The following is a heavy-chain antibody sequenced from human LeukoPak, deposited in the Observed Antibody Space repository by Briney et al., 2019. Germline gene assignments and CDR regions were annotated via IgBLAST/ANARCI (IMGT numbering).Heavy chain of an antibody. D-gene: IGHD2-2*01. V-gene: IGHV3-11*04. CDR3: ARESPRIVVVPAAENWFDP. J-gene: IGHJ5*02. Sequence: PGGSLRLSCAASGFTFSDYYMSWIRQAPRKGLEWVSYISSSGSTIYYADSVKGRFTISRDNAKNSLYLQMNSLRAEDTAVYYCARESPRIVVVPAAENWFDPWGQGTLVTVSS. CDR1: GFTFSDYY. CDR2: ISSSGSTI.